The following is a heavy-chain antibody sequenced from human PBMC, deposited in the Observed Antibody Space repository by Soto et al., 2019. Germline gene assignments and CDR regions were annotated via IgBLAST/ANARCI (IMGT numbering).Heavy chain of an antibody. V-gene: IGHV1-18*01. J-gene: IGHJ5*02. CDR3: ARDEVPAANWLDR. CDR1: GYIFINYG. CDR2: ISGYNGNT. Sequence: ASVKVSCKASGYIFINYGITWVRQAPGQGLEWMGWISGYNGNTKYADKLQGRVTMTTDTSTTTAYMELRSLRADDTAVYYCARDEVPAANWLDRWGQGTLVTVSS. D-gene: IGHD2-2*01.